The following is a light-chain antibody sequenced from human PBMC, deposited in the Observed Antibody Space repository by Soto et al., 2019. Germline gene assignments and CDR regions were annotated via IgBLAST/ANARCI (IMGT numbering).Light chain of an antibody. J-gene: IGKJ4*01. CDR2: GAS. CDR1: QSVSSK. V-gene: IGKV3-15*01. Sequence: EIVMTQSPATLSVSPGEGATLSCKASQSVSSKVAWYQQKPGQAPRLLIYGASIRATAIPGRFSGSGSGTHFTLTISSLQSEDLAVYYCQQYNSWPLTFGGGTKVEIK. CDR3: QQYNSWPLT.